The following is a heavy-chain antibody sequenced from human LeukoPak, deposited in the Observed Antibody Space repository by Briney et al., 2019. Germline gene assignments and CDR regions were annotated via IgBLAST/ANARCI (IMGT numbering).Heavy chain of an antibody. CDR1: VGSISTGNYY. CDR2: FYMSGST. V-gene: IGHV4-61*09. Sequence: PSETLSLTCSVFVGSISTGNYYYSWIRQSAGKGMEWIGNFYMSGSTRYNPSLMSRVAMSVDTSKNQFSLKISSATAADTAVYYCARDWGIAAATPYYFDHWGQGIQVTVSS. D-gene: IGHD6-13*01. CDR3: ARDWGIAAATPYYFDH. J-gene: IGHJ4*02.